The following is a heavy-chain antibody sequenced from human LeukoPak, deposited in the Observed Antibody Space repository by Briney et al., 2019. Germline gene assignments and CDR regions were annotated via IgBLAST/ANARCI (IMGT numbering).Heavy chain of an antibody. Sequence: SETLSLTCTVSGGSISGSSYYWGWIRQPPGKGLEWIGSIYYSESTYYNPSLKSRVTISVDTSKNQFSLKLSSVTAADTAVYYCARHRSGSYSGPMDVWGKGTTVTISS. V-gene: IGHV4-39*01. CDR2: IYYSEST. D-gene: IGHD1-26*01. J-gene: IGHJ6*03. CDR3: ARHRSGSYSGPMDV. CDR1: GGSISGSSYY.